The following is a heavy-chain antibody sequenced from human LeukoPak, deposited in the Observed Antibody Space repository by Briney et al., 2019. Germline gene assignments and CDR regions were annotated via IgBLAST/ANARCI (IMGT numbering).Heavy chain of an antibody. V-gene: IGHV3-23*01. J-gene: IGHJ4*02. D-gene: IGHD1-26*01. CDR1: GITLSNYG. CDR3: ARDIGGDYLDY. Sequence: GGSLRLSCEVSGITLSNYGMSWVRQAPGKGLEWVAGISGSGGGTNYADSVKGRFTISRDNSKNTLYLQMNSLRAEDTAVYYCARDIGGDYLDYWGQGTLVTVSS. CDR2: ISGSGGGT.